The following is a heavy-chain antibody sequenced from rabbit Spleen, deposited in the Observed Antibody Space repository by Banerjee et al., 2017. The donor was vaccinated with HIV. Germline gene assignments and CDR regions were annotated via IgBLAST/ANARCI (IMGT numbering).Heavy chain of an antibody. CDR1: GFSFSSGYY. D-gene: IGHD4-2*01. J-gene: IGHJ4*01. V-gene: IGHV1S40*01. CDR3: TRDAAGREDFNL. Sequence: QSLEESGGDLVKPGTSLTLTCTASGFSFSSGYYMCWVRQAPGKGLEWIACIAAGSGSTTYYANWAKGRFTISKTSSTTVALQVPSLTAADTATYFCTRDAAGREDFNLWGQGTLVTVS. CDR2: IAAGSGSTT.